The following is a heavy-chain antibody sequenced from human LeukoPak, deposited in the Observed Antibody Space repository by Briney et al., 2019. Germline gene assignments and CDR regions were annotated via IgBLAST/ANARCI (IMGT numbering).Heavy chain of an antibody. CDR3: AKGPFFYYDASGYNYFDS. CDR1: GFTFSSFA. Sequence: GGSLRLSCAASGFTFSSFAMSWVRQAPGEGLEWVSAMSGSGGMTYSADAVKGRFTISRDNSKDTLYLQMNSLRVEDTAIYYCAKGPFFYYDASGYNYFDSWGQGTLVTVSS. CDR2: MSGSGGMT. J-gene: IGHJ4*02. D-gene: IGHD3-22*01. V-gene: IGHV3-23*01.